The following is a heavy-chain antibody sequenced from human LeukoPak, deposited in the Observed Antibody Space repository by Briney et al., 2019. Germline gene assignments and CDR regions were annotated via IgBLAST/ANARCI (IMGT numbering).Heavy chain of an antibody. CDR2: IYPGDSDT. J-gene: IGHJ6*02. V-gene: IGHV5-51*01. CDR3: ARQGSSGWNFYYYYGMDV. Sequence: GESLKISCKGSGYSFTSYWIGWVRQMPGKCLEWMGIIYPGDSDTRYSPSFQGQVTISADKSISTAYLQWSSLKASDTAMYYCARQGSSGWNFYYYYGMDVWGQGTTVTVSS. D-gene: IGHD6-19*01. CDR1: GYSFTSYW.